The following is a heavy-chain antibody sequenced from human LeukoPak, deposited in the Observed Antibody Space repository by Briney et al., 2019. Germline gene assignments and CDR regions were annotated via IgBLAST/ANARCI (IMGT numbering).Heavy chain of an antibody. CDR1: GGSISSSSYY. Sequence: SETLSLTCTVSGGSISSSSYYWGWIRQPPGKGLEWIGSIYYSGSTYYNPSLKSRVTISVDTSKNQFSLKLSSVTAADTAVYYCARDYTLQDYGSGSYSLKKVGFDPWGQGTLVTVSS. D-gene: IGHD3-10*01. J-gene: IGHJ5*02. CDR3: ARDYTLQDYGSGSYSLKKVGFDP. V-gene: IGHV4-39*07. CDR2: IYYSGST.